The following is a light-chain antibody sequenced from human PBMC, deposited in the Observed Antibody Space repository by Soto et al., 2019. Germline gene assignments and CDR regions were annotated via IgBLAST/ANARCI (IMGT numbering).Light chain of an antibody. CDR1: SSDVGGYNY. CDR3: SSFAGNNKYV. Sequence: QSALTQPPSASGSPGQSVTISCTGTSSDVGGYNYVSWYQHHPGKAPKLMIYEVSKRPSGVPDRFSGSKSGNTASLTVSGLQAEDEADYYCSSFAGNNKYVFGPGTKLTVL. V-gene: IGLV2-8*01. CDR2: EVS. J-gene: IGLJ1*01.